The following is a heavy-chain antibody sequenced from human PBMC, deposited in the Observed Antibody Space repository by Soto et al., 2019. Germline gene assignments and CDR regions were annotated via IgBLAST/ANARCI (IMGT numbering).Heavy chain of an antibody. D-gene: IGHD6-19*01. CDR2: IWYDGSNK. J-gene: IGHJ4*02. CDR1: GFTFSSYG. V-gene: IGHV3-33*01. Sequence: GGSLRLSCAASGFTFSSYGMHWVRQAPGKGLEWVAVIWYDGSNKYYADSVKGRFTISRDNSKNTLYLQMNSLRAEDTAVYYCARSNAAKMRRSIAVAGGLLDYWGQGTLVTVSS. CDR3: ARSNAAKMRRSIAVAGGLLDY.